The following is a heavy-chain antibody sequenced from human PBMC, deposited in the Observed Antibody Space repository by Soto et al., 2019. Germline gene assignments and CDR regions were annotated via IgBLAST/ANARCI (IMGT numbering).Heavy chain of an antibody. Sequence: GASVKVSCKASGYTFTSYDINWGRQATGQGLEWMGWMNPNSGNTGYAQKFQGRVTMTRNTSISTAYMELSSLRSEDTAVYYCAREGDRYCSSTSCSRTRRYYSYYYMYVWGKGTTVTVSS. CDR1: GYTFTSYD. V-gene: IGHV1-8*01. CDR3: AREGDRYCSSTSCSRTRRYYSYYYMYV. D-gene: IGHD2-2*01. J-gene: IGHJ6*03. CDR2: MNPNSGNT.